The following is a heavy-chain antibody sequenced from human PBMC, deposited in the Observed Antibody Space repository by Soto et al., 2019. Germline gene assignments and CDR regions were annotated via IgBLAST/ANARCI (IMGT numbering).Heavy chain of an antibody. J-gene: IGHJ3*02. Sequence: PGGSLSLSCVASEFTFSSYAMSWVRQAPGKGLEWVSAISGSGGSTYYADSVKGRFTISRDNSKNTLYLQMNSLRAEDTAVYYCAKDLRSSRGIDAFDIWGQGTMVTVSS. CDR3: AKDLRSSRGIDAFDI. CDR1: EFTFSSYA. D-gene: IGHD6-13*01. CDR2: ISGSGGST. V-gene: IGHV3-23*01.